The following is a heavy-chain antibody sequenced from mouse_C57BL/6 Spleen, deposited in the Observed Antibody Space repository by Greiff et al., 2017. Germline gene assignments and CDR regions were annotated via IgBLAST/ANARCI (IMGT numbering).Heavy chain of an antibody. D-gene: IGHD1-1*01. CDR2: IYPGDGDT. CDR3: AREVYYGSSYRAMDY. V-gene: IGHV1-82*01. Sequence: VHLVESGPELVKPGASVKISCKASGYAFSSSWMNWVKQRPGKGLEWIGRIYPGDGDTNYNGKFKGKATLTADKSSSTAYMQLSSLTSEDSAVYFCAREVYYGSSYRAMDYWGQGTSVTVSS. J-gene: IGHJ4*01. CDR1: GYAFSSSW.